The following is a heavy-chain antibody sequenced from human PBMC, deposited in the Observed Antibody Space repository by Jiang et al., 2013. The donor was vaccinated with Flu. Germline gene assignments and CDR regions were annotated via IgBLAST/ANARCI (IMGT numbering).Heavy chain of an antibody. Sequence: VQLVESGAEVKKPGSSVKVSCKASGGTFSSYGITWVRQAPGQGLEWMGAIMPIFGTVNYGQNFQGRLTITADESTSTAYMELSSLRSEDTAVYFCARDKGRGGTNDYWGQGTLVTVSS. CDR2: IMPIFGTV. V-gene: IGHV1-69*01. J-gene: IGHJ4*02. CDR1: GGTFSSYG. D-gene: IGHD1/OR15-1a*01. CDR3: ARDKGRGGTNDY.